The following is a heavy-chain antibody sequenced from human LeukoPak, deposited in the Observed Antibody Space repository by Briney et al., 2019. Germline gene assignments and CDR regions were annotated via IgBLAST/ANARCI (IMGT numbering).Heavy chain of an antibody. CDR2: IYHSGST. CDR3: ARWNLGGSGSFDY. J-gene: IGHJ4*02. D-gene: IGHD3-10*01. Sequence: SETLSLTCTVSGYSLSSDYYWGWIRQPPGKGLEWIGEIYHSGSTNYNPSLKSRVTISVDKSKNQFSLKLSSVTAADTAVYYCARWNLGGSGSFDYWGQGTLVTVSS. CDR1: GYSLSSDYY. V-gene: IGHV4-38-2*02.